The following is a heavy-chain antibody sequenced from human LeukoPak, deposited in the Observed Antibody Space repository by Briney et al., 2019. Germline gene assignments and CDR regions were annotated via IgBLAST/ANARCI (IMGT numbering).Heavy chain of an antibody. CDR3: ARASTYYYDSGVYYYLPLDY. CDR2: ISSSSSYI. CDR1: GFTFSSYS. J-gene: IGHJ4*02. Sequence: GGSLLFSCAASGFTFSSYSMDWVRQAPGKGLEWVSSISSSSSYIYYADSVKGRFTISRDNAKKSLYLQMNSLRVEDTAVYYCARASTYYYDSGVYYYLPLDYWGEGALVTVSS. V-gene: IGHV3-21*01. D-gene: IGHD3-22*01.